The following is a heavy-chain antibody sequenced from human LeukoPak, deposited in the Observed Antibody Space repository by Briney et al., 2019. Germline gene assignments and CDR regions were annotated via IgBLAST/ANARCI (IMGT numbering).Heavy chain of an antibody. D-gene: IGHD3-16*01. V-gene: IGHV1-2*02. CDR3: ARPRGGSCYLDS. CDR2: INLNSGGT. J-gene: IGHJ4*02. Sequence: ASVKVSCKASGYTFTGYYMHWVRQAPGQGLEWMGWINLNSGGTNYAQKFQGRVTMTRDTSISTAYMELSRLRSDDTAVYYCARPRGGSCYLDSWGQGTLVTVSS. CDR1: GYTFTGYY.